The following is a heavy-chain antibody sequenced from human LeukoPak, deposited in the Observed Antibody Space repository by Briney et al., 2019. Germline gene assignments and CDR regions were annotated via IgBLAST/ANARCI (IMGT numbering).Heavy chain of an antibody. CDR3: ATSSGWHYYFDY. CDR1: GFTFSSYA. V-gene: IGHV3-23*01. D-gene: IGHD6-19*01. CDR2: ISGSGGST. Sequence: GGSLRLSCAASGFTFSSYAMSWVHQAPGKGLEWVSAISGSGGSTYYADSVKGRFTISRDNSKNTLYLQMNSLRAEDTAVYYCATSSGWHYYFDYWGQGTLVTVSS. J-gene: IGHJ4*02.